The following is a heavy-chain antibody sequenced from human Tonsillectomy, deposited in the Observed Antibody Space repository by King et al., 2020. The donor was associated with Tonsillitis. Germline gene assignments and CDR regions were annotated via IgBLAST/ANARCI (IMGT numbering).Heavy chain of an antibody. J-gene: IGHJ5*01. CDR3: ARADSSGWYTSWFDS. D-gene: IGHD6-13*01. CDR1: GFTFSSYS. Sequence: VQLVESGGGLVKPGGSLRLSCAASGFTFSSYSMNWVRQAPGKGLEWVSSISSNSSYIYYADSVKGRFTISRDNAKNSLYLQMNSLRAEDTAVYYCARADSSGWYTSWFDSWGQGTLVTVSS. V-gene: IGHV3-21*01. CDR2: ISSNSSYI.